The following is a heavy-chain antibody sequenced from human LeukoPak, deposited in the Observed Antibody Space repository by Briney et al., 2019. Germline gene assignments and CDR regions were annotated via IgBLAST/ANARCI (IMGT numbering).Heavy chain of an antibody. CDR3: ARVSSPLGYCSGGSCALQH. Sequence: ASVKVSCKASGYTFTAYYIHWVRQAPGQGLEWMGKIDPSGGSTTYTQKFQDRVIMTRVTSTSTVYMELSSLRSEDTAVYYCARVSSPLGYCSGGSCALQHWGQGTLVTVSS. D-gene: IGHD2-15*01. V-gene: IGHV1-46*01. CDR1: GYTFTAYY. CDR2: IDPSGGST. J-gene: IGHJ1*01.